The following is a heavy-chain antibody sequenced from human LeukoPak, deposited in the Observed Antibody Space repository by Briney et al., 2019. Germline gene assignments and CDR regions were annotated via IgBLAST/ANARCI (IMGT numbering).Heavy chain of an antibody. CDR2: IFSDDTT. CDR3: ARDPRVDHSGMDL. V-gene: IGHV3-66*01. J-gene: IGHJ6*02. CDR1: GSTVSSNS. D-gene: IGHD2-15*01. Sequence: GGSLRPSCAASGSTVSSNSMNWVRQAPGKGLEWISTIFSDDTTYYADSVKGRFIISRDNSKNTLYLQMSSLRVEDTAVYYCARDPRVDHSGMDLWGRGTTVTVSS.